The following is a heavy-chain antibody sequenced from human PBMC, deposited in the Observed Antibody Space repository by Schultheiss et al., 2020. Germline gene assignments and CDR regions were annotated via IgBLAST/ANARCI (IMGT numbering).Heavy chain of an antibody. CDR2: IKSRTDGGTS. V-gene: IGHV3-15*01. D-gene: IGHD4-11*01. J-gene: IGHJ6*03. CDR1: GFTFSDYY. CDR3: TTMTTVTTWELYYYMDV. Sequence: GGSLRLSCAASGFTFSDYYMSWIRQAPGKGLEWVGRIKSRTDGGTSDYTAPVKGRFTVSRDDSKNTLYLQMTSLKTEDTAVYYCTTMTTVTTWELYYYMDVWGKGTTVTVAS.